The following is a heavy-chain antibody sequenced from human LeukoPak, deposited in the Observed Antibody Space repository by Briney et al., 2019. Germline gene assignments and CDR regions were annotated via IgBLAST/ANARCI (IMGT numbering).Heavy chain of an antibody. CDR3: TRYNNDHFDY. J-gene: IGHJ4*02. V-gene: IGHV3-74*01. Sequence: GGSLRLSCVASGFAVSGKWMSWVRQVPGKGPVWVARSKYDGTTTYHADSVKGRFTVSRDNAKNTVYLQMDSLRVEDTAVYYCTRYNNDHFDYWGQGTLVTVSS. D-gene: IGHD1-1*01. CDR1: GFAVSGKW. CDR2: SKYDGTTT.